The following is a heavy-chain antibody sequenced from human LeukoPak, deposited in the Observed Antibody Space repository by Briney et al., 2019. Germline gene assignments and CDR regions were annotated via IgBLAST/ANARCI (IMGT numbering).Heavy chain of an antibody. Sequence: PSETLSLTCAVYGGSFSGYYWSWIRQPPGEGLEWIGEINHSGSTNYNPSLKSRVTISVDTSKNQFSLKLSSVTAADTAVYYCARFSFNSGYYSNWFDPWGQGTLVTVSS. CDR3: ARFSFNSGYYSNWFDP. V-gene: IGHV4-34*01. J-gene: IGHJ5*02. D-gene: IGHD3-22*01. CDR2: INHSGST. CDR1: GGSFSGYY.